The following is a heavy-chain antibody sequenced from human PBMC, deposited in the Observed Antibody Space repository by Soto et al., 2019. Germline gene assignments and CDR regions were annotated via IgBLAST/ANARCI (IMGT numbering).Heavy chain of an antibody. D-gene: IGHD4-17*01. Sequence: QVQLVESGGGVVQPGRSLRLSCAASGFTFSSYGMHWVRQAPGKGLEWVAVIWPDGSNKYYSDSVKGRFTISRDSSKNTLYLQMNSLRDEATAVYYCARAPTTVVNNPYFDYWGQGTLVTVSS. CDR2: IWPDGSNK. V-gene: IGHV3-33*01. CDR3: ARAPTTVVNNPYFDY. CDR1: GFTFSSYG. J-gene: IGHJ4*02.